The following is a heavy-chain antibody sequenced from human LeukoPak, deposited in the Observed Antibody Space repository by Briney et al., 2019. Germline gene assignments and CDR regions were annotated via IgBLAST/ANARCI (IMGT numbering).Heavy chain of an antibody. J-gene: IGHJ4*02. D-gene: IGHD3/OR15-3a*01. CDR1: GGSIRSSGYY. CDR3: ARGDKFFDWLLSFDY. CDR2: IYHSGST. V-gene: IGHV4-39*07. Sequence: SETLSLTCSVSGGSIRSSGYYWGWIRQPPGKGLEWIGSIYHSGSTYYNPSLKSRVTISVDTSKNQFSLKLSSVTAADTAVYYCARGDKFFDWLLSFDYWGQGTLVTVSS.